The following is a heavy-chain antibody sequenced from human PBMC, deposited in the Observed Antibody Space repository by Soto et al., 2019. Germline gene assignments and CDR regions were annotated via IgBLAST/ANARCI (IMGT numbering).Heavy chain of an antibody. J-gene: IGHJ5*02. CDR1: GFTFTNSA. CDR2: IVVGSGNT. V-gene: IGHV1-58*01. D-gene: IGHD6-19*01. CDR3: ATLLTSGWYPNWFDP. Sequence: QMQLVQSGPEVKKPGTSVKVSCKASGFTFTNSAVQWVRQARGQRLEWIGWIVVGSGNTNYAQKFQERVTITRDMSTNTAYMELDSLRSEDTAVYYCATLLTSGWYPNWFDPWARGTLITVSS.